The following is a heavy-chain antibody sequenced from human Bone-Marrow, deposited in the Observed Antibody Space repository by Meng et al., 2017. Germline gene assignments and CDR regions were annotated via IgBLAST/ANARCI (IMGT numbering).Heavy chain of an antibody. CDR1: GYTFPDYW. D-gene: IGHD6-13*01. CDR3: ARDEDISAAGKLFGDY. CDR2: INPKSGDT. Sequence: QAQLLQSRAEGKKPGASVKVSCKASGYTFPDYWLHWVRRALGQGLEWMGRINPKSGDTHYAQRFQGRVTMTGDTSISTAYMELSGLRSDDTAMYYCARDEDISAAGKLFGDYWGQGTLVTVSS. V-gene: IGHV1-2*06. J-gene: IGHJ4*02.